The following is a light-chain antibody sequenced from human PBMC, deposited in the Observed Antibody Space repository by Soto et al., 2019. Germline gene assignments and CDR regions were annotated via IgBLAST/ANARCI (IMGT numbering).Light chain of an antibody. V-gene: IGKV3-15*01. CDR1: QSVSSN. Sequence: EIVMTQSPATLSVSPGERATLSCRASQSVSSNLAWYQQKPGQAPRLLIYGASTRATGNPARFSGSGSGTEFTLTISSLQSEDFAVYYCQQYNNWPLMYTFCQGTKLEIK. CDR2: GAS. J-gene: IGKJ2*01. CDR3: QQYNNWPLMYT.